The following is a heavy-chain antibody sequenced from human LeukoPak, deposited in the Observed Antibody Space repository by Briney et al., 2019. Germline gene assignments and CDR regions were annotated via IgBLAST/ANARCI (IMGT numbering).Heavy chain of an antibody. J-gene: IGHJ6*03. V-gene: IGHV4-4*02. Sequence: SETLSLTCAVSGGSISSNHWWSWVRQPPGKGLEWIGEIFHSGSTNYNPSLESRVSISVDKSKNQFSLKLSSVTAADTAVYYCARAGGNVSGYYYYMDVWGKGTTVTISS. D-gene: IGHD4-23*01. CDR1: GGSISSNHW. CDR2: IFHSGST. CDR3: ARAGGNVSGYYYYMDV.